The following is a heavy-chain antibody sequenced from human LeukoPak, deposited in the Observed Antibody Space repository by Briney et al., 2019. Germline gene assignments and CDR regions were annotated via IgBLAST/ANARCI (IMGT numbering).Heavy chain of an antibody. CDR3: AREAIGRSGYYLYDY. CDR1: GGSISGYY. J-gene: IGHJ4*02. Sequence: SETLSLTCTVSGGSISGYYWSWIRQPPGKGLEWIGYIYSSGTTNYNPSLKSQITISLDTSKNQFSLKLSSVTAADTAVYYCAREAIGRSGYYLYDYWGQGTLVTVSS. V-gene: IGHV4-59*01. CDR2: IYSSGTT. D-gene: IGHD3-3*01.